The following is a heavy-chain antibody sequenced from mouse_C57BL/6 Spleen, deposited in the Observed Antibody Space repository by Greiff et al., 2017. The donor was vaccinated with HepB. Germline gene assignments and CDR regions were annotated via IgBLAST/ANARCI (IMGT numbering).Heavy chain of an antibody. Sequence: EVQLQQSGPGLVKPSQSLSLTCSVTGYSITSGYYWNWIRQFPGNQLEWMGYISYDGSNNYNPSLKNRISITRDTSKNQFFLKLNSVTTEDTATYYCARDYYGSSYDWYFDVWGTGTTVTVSS. J-gene: IGHJ1*03. D-gene: IGHD1-1*01. CDR1: GYSITSGYY. V-gene: IGHV3-6*01. CDR3: ARDYYGSSYDWYFDV. CDR2: ISYDGSN.